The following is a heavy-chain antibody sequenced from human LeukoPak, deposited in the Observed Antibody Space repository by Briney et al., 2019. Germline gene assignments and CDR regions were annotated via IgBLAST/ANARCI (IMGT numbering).Heavy chain of an antibody. CDR2: IYYSGST. CDR3: AREVVPAAKTPYYYYYMDV. V-gene: IGHV4-61*10. J-gene: IGHJ6*03. Sequence: PSETLSLTCTVSGNSISSGDNYWSWIRQPAGKGLEWIGSIYYSGSTNYNPSLKSRVTISVDTSKNQFSLKLSSVTAADTAVYYCAREVVPAAKTPYYYYYMDVWGKGTTVTISS. D-gene: IGHD2-2*01. CDR1: GNSISSGDNY.